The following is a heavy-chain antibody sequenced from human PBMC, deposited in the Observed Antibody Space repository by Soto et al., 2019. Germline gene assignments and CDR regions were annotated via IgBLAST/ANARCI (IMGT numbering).Heavy chain of an antibody. D-gene: IGHD5-18*01. CDR2: ISWNSGSI. V-gene: IGHV3-9*01. CDR3: AKDSEREYSYGYGAFDI. J-gene: IGHJ3*02. Sequence: DVQLVESGGGLVQPGRSLRLSCAASGFTFDDYAMHWVRQAPGKGLEWVSGISWNSGSIGYADSVKGRFTISRDNAKNSLYLQMNSLRAEDTALYYCAKDSEREYSYGYGAFDIWGQGTMVTVSS. CDR1: GFTFDDYA.